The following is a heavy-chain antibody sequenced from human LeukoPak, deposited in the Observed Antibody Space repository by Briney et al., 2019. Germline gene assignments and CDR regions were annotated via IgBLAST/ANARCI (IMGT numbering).Heavy chain of an antibody. CDR1: GFTFDDYA. V-gene: IGHV3-9*01. J-gene: IGHJ4*02. CDR3: AKDRGNPSHSSGTTFDY. Sequence: GGSLRLSCAASGFTFDDYAMHWVRQAPGKGLEWVSGISWNSGSIGYADSVKGRFTISRDNAKNSLYLQMNSLRAEDTALYYCAKDRGNPSHSSGTTFDYWGQGTLVTVSS. D-gene: IGHD3-22*01. CDR2: ISWNSGSI.